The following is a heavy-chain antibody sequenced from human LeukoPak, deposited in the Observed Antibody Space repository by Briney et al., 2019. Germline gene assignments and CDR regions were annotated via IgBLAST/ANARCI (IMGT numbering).Heavy chain of an antibody. J-gene: IGHJ3*02. CDR3: TRDGGDSINTAFDI. Sequence: HPGGSLRLSCAASGFTFSDYILDWVRQAPGKGLEWVGRIRRGSNSYTTEYAASVKARFIISRDDSQNSLFLHMYSLKTEDTAVYYCTRDGGDSINTAFDIWGRGTMVTVSS. CDR2: IRRGSNSYTT. D-gene: IGHD3-16*01. V-gene: IGHV3-72*01. CDR1: GFTFSDYI.